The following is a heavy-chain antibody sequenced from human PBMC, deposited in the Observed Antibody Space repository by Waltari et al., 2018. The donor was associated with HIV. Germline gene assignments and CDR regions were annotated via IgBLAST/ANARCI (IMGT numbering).Heavy chain of an antibody. Sequence: QVELQQGGAGLLKPSETLSLSCAVSGGSFSPYSWSWIRQPPGKGLEWRGEINNSGSINFKPSLKSRLNISLDASKKQSSLHLTSVTAADTALYYCATRGDYGDLPKYFDLWGRGTLVTVSS. CDR3: ATRGDYGDLPKYFDL. D-gene: IGHD4-17*01. V-gene: IGHV4-34*02. CDR1: GGSFSPYS. J-gene: IGHJ2*01. CDR2: INNSGSI.